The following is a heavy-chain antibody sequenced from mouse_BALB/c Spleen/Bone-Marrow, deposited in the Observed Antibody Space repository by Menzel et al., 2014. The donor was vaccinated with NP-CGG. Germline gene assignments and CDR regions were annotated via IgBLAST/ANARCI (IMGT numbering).Heavy chain of an antibody. V-gene: IGHV5-9-4*01. CDR2: ISSAGSHT. CDR3: VRDSSGYFDY. J-gene: IGHJ2*01. Sequence: EVQVVESGGGLVKPGGSLKLSCAASGFTFXWYAMSWVRQSPEKRLEWVAEISSAGSHTYYPDTVTGRFTISRDNAKNTLYLEMSSLRSEDTAMYYCVRDSSGYFDYWGQGTTLTVSS. D-gene: IGHD3-1*01. CDR1: GFTFXWYA.